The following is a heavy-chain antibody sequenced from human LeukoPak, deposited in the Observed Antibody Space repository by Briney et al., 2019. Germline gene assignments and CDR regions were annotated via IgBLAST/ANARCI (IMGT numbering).Heavy chain of an antibody. Sequence: ASVKVSCQASGYMFTSYAIHWVREAPGQGLEWLGWISVYNGKTDYAEGLQGRVTMTTDRSTNTAFMELRSLRSDDTAIYSCARGSGSPYYYYMDVWGKGTAVTVSS. CDR1: GYMFTSYA. CDR3: ARGSGSPYYYYMDV. V-gene: IGHV1-18*01. D-gene: IGHD3-10*01. J-gene: IGHJ6*03. CDR2: ISVYNGKT.